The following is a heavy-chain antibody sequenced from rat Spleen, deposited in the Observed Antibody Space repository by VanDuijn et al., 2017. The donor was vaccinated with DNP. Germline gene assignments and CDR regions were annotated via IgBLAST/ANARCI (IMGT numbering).Heavy chain of an antibody. J-gene: IGHJ2*01. V-gene: IGHV3-1*01. CDR2: ISYSGST. CDR3: ARCTRYFDY. D-gene: IGHD1-1*01. CDR1: GYSITSNY. Sequence: EVQLQESGSGLVKPSQSLSLTCSVTGYSITSNYWGWIRKFPGNKMEYVGHISYSGSTNYNPSLKSRISITRDTSKNLFFLHLKSVTTEDTATYYCARCTRYFDYWGQGVMVTVSS.